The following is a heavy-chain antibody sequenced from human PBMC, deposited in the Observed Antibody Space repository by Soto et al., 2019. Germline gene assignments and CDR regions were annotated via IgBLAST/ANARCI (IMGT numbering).Heavy chain of an antibody. CDR3: AKDAPSGIAGVITEYYGMDV. CDR1: GFTFSSYA. J-gene: IGHJ6*02. V-gene: IGHV3-23*01. CDR2: ISGSGGST. D-gene: IGHD1-26*01. Sequence: GGSLRLSCEASGFTFSSYAMSWVRQAPGKGLEWVSAISGSGGSTYYADSVKGRFTISRDNSKNTLYLQMNSLRAEDTAVYYCAKDAPSGIAGVITEYYGMDVWGQGTTVTVSS.